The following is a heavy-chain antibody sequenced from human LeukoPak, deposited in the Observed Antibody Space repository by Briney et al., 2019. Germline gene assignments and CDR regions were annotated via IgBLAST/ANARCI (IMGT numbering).Heavy chain of an antibody. CDR1: GFTFDDYG. CDR2: ISSCGSTI. J-gene: IGHJ3*02. Sequence: PGGPLRLSCAASGFTFDDYGMSWVRQAPGKGLEGVSYISSCGSTIYYEDSVEGRFTISREYAKKSLYLQMNSLRAEDTAVYYCASDWYGNVGAFDIWGQGTMVTVSS. CDR3: ASDWYGNVGAFDI. V-gene: IGHV3-48*01. D-gene: IGHD6-13*01.